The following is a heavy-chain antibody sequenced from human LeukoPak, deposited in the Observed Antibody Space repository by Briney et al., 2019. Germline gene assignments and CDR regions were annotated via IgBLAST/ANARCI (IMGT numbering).Heavy chain of an antibody. CDR2: IRYDGSKK. CDR3: ARINYDILTGYPKGFDY. J-gene: IGHJ4*02. CDR1: GFIFSSYG. V-gene: IGHV3-30*02. Sequence: GGSLRLSCAASGFIFSSYGMHWVRQAPGKGLEWVAFIRYDGSKKYYADSVKGRFTISRDNSKNTLYLQMNSLRAEDTAVYYCARINYDILTGYPKGFDYWGQGTLVTVSS. D-gene: IGHD3-9*01.